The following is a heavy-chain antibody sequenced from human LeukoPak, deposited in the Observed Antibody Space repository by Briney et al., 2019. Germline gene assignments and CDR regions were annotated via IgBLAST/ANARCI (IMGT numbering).Heavy chain of an antibody. D-gene: IGHD2-2*01. Sequence: PSETLSLTCTVSGGSISDYYWSWIRQPAGKGLERIGRIYASGSTNYNPSLKSRVTMSVDTSKNQFSLTLNSVTAADTAVYYCARDLARPYCSSTSCSLLAFDIWGQGTMVTVSS. V-gene: IGHV4-4*07. CDR1: GGSISDYY. J-gene: IGHJ3*02. CDR2: IYASGST. CDR3: ARDLARPYCSSTSCSLLAFDI.